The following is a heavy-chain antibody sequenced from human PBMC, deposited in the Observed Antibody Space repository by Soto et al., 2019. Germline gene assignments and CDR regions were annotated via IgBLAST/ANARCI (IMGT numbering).Heavy chain of an antibody. Sequence: GGSLRLSCAASGFTFSSYAMSWVRQAPGKGLEWVSAISGSGGSTYYADSVKGRFTISRDNSKNTLYLQMNSLRAEDTAVYYCAKDAVVVPAATLYYYYGMDVWGQGTTVTVSS. CDR3: AKDAVVVPAATLYYYYGMDV. CDR2: ISGSGGST. V-gene: IGHV3-23*01. J-gene: IGHJ6*02. D-gene: IGHD2-2*01. CDR1: GFTFSSYA.